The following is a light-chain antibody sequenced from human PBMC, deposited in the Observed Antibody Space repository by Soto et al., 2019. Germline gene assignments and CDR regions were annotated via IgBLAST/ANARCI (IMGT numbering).Light chain of an antibody. CDR1: SSDVGGYNY. J-gene: IGLJ3*02. Sequence: QSVLTQPRSVSGSPGQSVTISCTGTSSDVGGYNYVSWYLQHPGKAPKVMIFDVHKRPSGVPDRFSGSKSGNTASLTISGLQAEDEADYYCCSYAGGYTWVFGGGTKLTVL. CDR2: DVH. V-gene: IGLV2-11*01. CDR3: CSYAGGYTWV.